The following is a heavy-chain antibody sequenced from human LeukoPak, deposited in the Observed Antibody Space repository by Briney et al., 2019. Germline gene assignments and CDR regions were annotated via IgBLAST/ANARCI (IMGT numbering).Heavy chain of an antibody. J-gene: IGHJ5*01. V-gene: IGHV3-23*01. CDR1: GFTFITYA. D-gene: IGHD6-19*01. Sequence: PGGSLRLSCAASGFTFITYAVNWVRQAPGKGLEWVSAISSSGGTTYYADSVKGRFSISRDNSKNTLYLQMNSLRAEDRAVYYCTKERNGWPTNIDSWGQGTLVTVSA. CDR2: ISSSGGTT. CDR3: TKERNGWPTNIDS.